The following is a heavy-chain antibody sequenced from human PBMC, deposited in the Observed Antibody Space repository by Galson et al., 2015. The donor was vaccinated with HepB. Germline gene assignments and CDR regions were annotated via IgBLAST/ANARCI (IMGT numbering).Heavy chain of an antibody. D-gene: IGHD3-16*01. J-gene: IGHJ4*02. CDR1: GFTFSSYA. CDR2: ISYDGSNK. CDR3: ARDKHECRLLLTFRD. Sequence: SLRLSCAASGFTFSSYAMHWVRQAPGKGLEWVAVISYDGSNKYYADSVKGRFTISRDNSKNTLYLQMNSLIAEDTAVYYCARDKHECRLLLTFRDWGQGTLVTVSS. V-gene: IGHV3-30-3*01.